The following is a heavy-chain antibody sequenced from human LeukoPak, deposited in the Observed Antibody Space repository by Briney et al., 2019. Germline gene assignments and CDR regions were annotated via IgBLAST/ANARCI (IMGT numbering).Heavy chain of an antibody. J-gene: IGHJ5*02. CDR2: ISAYSGNT. CDR1: GYTFISYG. Sequence: GASVKVSCKASGYTFISYGLSWVRQAPGQGLEWMGWISAYSGNTNYAQKLQGRVTMATDTSTSTAYMELRSLRSDDTAVYYCARVRAVRGVTYNWFDPWGQGTLVTVSS. V-gene: IGHV1-18*01. D-gene: IGHD3-10*01. CDR3: ARVRAVRGVTYNWFDP.